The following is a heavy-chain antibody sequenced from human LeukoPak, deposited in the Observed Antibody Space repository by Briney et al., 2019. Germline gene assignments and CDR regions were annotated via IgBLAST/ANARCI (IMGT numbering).Heavy chain of an antibody. D-gene: IGHD2-21*02. CDR2: ISGSGGST. V-gene: IGHV3-23*01. Sequence: HSGGSLRLSCAASGFTFSSYAMSWVRQAPGKGLEWVSAISGSGGSTYYADSVKGRFTISRDNSKNTLYLQMNSLRAEDTAVSYCAKSSDFDGICGGDCYYNGMDVWGQGTTVTVSS. CDR1: GFTFSSYA. CDR3: AKSSDFDGICGGDCYYNGMDV. J-gene: IGHJ6*02.